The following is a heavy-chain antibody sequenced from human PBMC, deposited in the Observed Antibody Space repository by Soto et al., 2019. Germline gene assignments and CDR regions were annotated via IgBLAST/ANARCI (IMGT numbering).Heavy chain of an antibody. CDR1: GFTFSSYG. J-gene: IGHJ4*02. V-gene: IGHV3-30-3*01. CDR3: ARDRSLFIPAASFDY. Sequence: QVQLVESGGGVVQPGRSLRLSCAASGFTFSSYGMHWVRQAPGKGLEWVAIISYDGSNKYYADSVKGRFTISRDNSKNTLYLQMISLRAEDTAVHYCARDRSLFIPAASFDYWGQGTLVTVSS. CDR2: ISYDGSNK. D-gene: IGHD2-2*01.